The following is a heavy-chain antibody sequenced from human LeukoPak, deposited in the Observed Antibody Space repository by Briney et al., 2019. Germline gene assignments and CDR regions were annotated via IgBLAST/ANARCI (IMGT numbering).Heavy chain of an antibody. CDR2: ISAYNGNT. V-gene: IGHV1-18*01. J-gene: IGHJ6*02. CDR3: ARDFSYYYYGMDV. Sequence: ASVKVSCKASGYTFTSYGISWVRQAPGQGLEWMGWISAYNGNTNYAQKLQGRVTMTTDTSTSTAHMELRSLRSDDTAVYYCARDFSYYYYGMDVWGQGTTVTVSS. CDR1: GYTFTSYG.